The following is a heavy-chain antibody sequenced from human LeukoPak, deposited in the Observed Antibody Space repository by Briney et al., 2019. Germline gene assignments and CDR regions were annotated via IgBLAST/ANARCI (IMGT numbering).Heavy chain of an antibody. CDR1: GGSFSGYY. Sequence: SETLSLTCAVYGGSFSGYYWSWIRQPPGEGLEWIGEIHPRGTIDYNPSLKSRVTISGDTSKNQFSLKLSSVTAADTAVYYCARGPKADGSGSYYSDYWGQGTLVTVSS. D-gene: IGHD3-10*01. CDR2: IHPRGTI. CDR3: ARGPKADGSGSYYSDY. V-gene: IGHV4-34*01. J-gene: IGHJ4*02.